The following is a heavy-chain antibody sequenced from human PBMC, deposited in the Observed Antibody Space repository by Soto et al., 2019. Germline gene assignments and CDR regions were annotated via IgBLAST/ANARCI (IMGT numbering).Heavy chain of an antibody. V-gene: IGHV4-59*08. CDR2: IYYSGST. J-gene: IGHJ5*02. CDR3: ARLLWSRGDWFDP. D-gene: IGHD3-10*01. CDR1: GGSISSYY. Sequence: QVQLQESGPGLVKPSETLSLTCTVSGGSISSYYWSWIRQPPGKGLEWIGYIYYSGSTNYNPSLKSRVTISVDTSKNQFSLKLRSVTAADTAVYYCARLLWSRGDWFDPWCQGTLVTVSS.